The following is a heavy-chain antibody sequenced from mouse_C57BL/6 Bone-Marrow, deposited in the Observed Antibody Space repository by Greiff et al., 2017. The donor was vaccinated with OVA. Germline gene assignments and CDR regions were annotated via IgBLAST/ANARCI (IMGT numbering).Heavy chain of an antibody. CDR1: GFTFSDYG. J-gene: IGHJ4*01. D-gene: IGHD2-12*01. Sequence: EVQVVESGGGLVKPGGSLKLSCAASGFTFSDYGMHWVRQAPEKGLEWVAYISSGSSTIYYADTVKGRFTISRDNAKNTLFLQMTSLRSEDTAMYYSLRQGNYYAMDYWGQGTSVTVSS. CDR3: LRQGNYYAMDY. CDR2: ISSGSSTI. V-gene: IGHV5-17*01.